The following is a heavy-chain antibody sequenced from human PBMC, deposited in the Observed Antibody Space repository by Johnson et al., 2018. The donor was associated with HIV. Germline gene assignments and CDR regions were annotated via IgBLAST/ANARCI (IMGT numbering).Heavy chain of an antibody. Sequence: VQLVESGGVVVQPGGSLRLSCAASGFTFDDYTMHLVRQVPGKGLEWVSLISWDGGSTYYADSVKGRFTISRDNSKNSLYLQMNSLRAEDTAVYYCARDTRIVVALGAVDIWGQGTMVTVSS. V-gene: IGHV3-43*01. D-gene: IGHD3-22*01. CDR2: ISWDGGST. CDR1: GFTFDDYT. J-gene: IGHJ3*02. CDR3: ARDTRIVVALGAVDI.